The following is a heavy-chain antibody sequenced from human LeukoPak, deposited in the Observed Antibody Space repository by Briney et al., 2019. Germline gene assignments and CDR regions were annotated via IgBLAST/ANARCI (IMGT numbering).Heavy chain of an antibody. CDR1: GFTFSSYS. CDR3: ARDRNGGGAFDY. D-gene: IGHD3-10*01. Sequence: PGGSLRLSCADSGFTFSSYSMNWIRQAPGKGLEWVSSISSSSSYIYYADSVKGRFTISRDNAKNSLYLQMNSLRDEDTAVYYCARDRNGGGAFDYWGQGTLVTASS. CDR2: ISSSSSYI. V-gene: IGHV3-21*01. J-gene: IGHJ4*02.